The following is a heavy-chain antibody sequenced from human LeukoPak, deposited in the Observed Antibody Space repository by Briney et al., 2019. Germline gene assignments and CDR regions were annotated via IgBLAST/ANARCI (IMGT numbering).Heavy chain of an antibody. CDR2: IIPIFGTA. CDR1: GGTFSSYA. CDR3: ARDKIRRDGYRDSY. D-gene: IGHD5-24*01. Sequence: SVKVSCKASGGTFSSYAISWVRQAPGQGLEWMGRIIPIFGTANYAQKFQGRVTITTDESTSTAYMELSSLRSKDTAVYYCARDKIRRDGYRDSYWGQGTLVTVSS. V-gene: IGHV1-69*05. J-gene: IGHJ4*02.